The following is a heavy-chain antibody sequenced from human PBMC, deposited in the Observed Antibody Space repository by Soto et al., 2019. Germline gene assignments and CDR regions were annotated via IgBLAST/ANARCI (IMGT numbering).Heavy chain of an antibody. CDR1: GYTFTVYY. CDR2: INPNSGGT. CDR3: ARTDYDSSGYYRYYFDY. V-gene: IGHV1-2*04. D-gene: IGHD3-22*01. J-gene: IGHJ4*02. Sequence: ASVKVSCTASGYTFTVYYMHWVRQAPGQGLEWMGWINPNSGGTNYAQKFQGWVTMTRDTSISTAYMELSRLRSDDTAVYYCARTDYDSSGYYRYYFDYWGQGALVTVSS.